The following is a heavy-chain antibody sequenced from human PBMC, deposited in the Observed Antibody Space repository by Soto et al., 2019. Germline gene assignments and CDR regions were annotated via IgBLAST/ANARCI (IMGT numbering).Heavy chain of an antibody. V-gene: IGHV1-46*03. CDR3: ARDPYSSGWFDY. D-gene: IGHD6-19*01. J-gene: IGHJ4*02. Sequence: GASVKVSCKASGYTFTSYYLYWVRQAPGQGLEQMGIINPSGDSTSYAQKFQGRVTMTRDTSTSTVYMELSSLRSEDTAVYYCARDPYSSGWFDYWAQGTLVTVSS. CDR1: GYTFTSYY. CDR2: INPSGDST.